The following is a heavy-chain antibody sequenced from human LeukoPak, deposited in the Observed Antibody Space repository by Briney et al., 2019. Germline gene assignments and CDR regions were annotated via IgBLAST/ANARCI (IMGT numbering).Heavy chain of an antibody. Sequence: GGSLRLSCAASGFTLTSFRMSWVRQAPGKGLEWVANIKQDGSEKCYVDSVKRRFTISRDNAKNSLYLQMNSLRAEDTAVYYCARGGGYCSSTSCYPRLFDYWGQGTLVTVSS. CDR2: IKQDGSEK. V-gene: IGHV3-7*01. CDR3: ARGGGYCSSTSCYPRLFDY. J-gene: IGHJ4*02. CDR1: GFTLTSFR. D-gene: IGHD2-2*01.